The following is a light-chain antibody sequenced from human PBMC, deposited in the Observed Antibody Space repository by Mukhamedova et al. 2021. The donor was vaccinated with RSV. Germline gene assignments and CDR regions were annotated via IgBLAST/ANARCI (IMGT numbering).Light chain of an antibody. CDR3: CSYAGRSVV. Sequence: IIYDVNERPSGVPDRFSGSKSGKTASLTISVPQSEDEATYYCCSYAGRSVVFGGGTTVTVL. CDR2: DVN. V-gene: IGLV2-11*01. J-gene: IGLJ2*01.